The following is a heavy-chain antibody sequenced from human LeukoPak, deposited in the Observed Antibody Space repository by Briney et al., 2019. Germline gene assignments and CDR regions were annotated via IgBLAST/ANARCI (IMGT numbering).Heavy chain of an antibody. CDR1: GGSINSSSYY. J-gene: IGHJ5*02. V-gene: IGHV4-39*01. D-gene: IGHD3-10*01. CDR2: IYYTGST. Sequence: SEPLSLTCTVSGGSINSSSYYWGWIRQPPGKGLEWIGTIYYTGSTYYNPSLESRVFMSADTSNNQCSLKLNSVTAADTAVYYCARHYGPWGQGTLVTVSS. CDR3: ARHYGP.